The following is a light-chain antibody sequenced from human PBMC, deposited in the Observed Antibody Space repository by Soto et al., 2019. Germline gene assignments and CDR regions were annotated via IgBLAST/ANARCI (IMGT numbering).Light chain of an antibody. J-gene: IGLJ3*02. CDR3: QSHDSSLNSWV. V-gene: IGLV1-40*01. CDR1: SSNIGAGYD. Sequence: QSVLTQPPSMSGAPGQRVTISCTGSSSNIGAGYDVHWYQHLPGTAPKLLIYGNTNRPSGVPDRFSGSKSGTSASLVITGLQAEDEADYYCQSHDSSLNSWVFGGGTKVTVL. CDR2: GNT.